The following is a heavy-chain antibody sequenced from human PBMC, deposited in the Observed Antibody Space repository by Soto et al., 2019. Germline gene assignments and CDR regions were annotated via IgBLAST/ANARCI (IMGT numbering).Heavy chain of an antibody. Sequence: QVQLVQSGAEVKKPGSSVKVSCKASGGTFSSYAISWVRQAPVQGLEWMGGIIPIFDTANYAQKFQGRVTVTADESTSTAYMELSSLRSEDTAVYYCARHDCISTSCYYYYYYGMDVWGQGTTVTVSS. CDR3: ARHDCISTSCYYYYYYGMDV. V-gene: IGHV1-69*12. CDR1: GGTFSSYA. J-gene: IGHJ6*02. CDR2: IIPIFDTA. D-gene: IGHD2-2*01.